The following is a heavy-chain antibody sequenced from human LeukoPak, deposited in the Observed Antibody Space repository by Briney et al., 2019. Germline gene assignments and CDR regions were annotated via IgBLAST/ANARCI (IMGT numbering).Heavy chain of an antibody. J-gene: IGHJ4*02. V-gene: IGHV1-2*02. CDR3: AREGTGGTLAY. CDR2: INPNSGGT. Sequence: ASVKVSCKASGYTFTCYYMHWVRHAPAQGLEWMGWINPNSGGTNYAQKFHGRVTMTRDTSISTAYMELSRLRSNDKAVYYCAREGTGGTLAYWGQGTLVTVSS. CDR1: GYTFTCYY. D-gene: IGHD1-7*01.